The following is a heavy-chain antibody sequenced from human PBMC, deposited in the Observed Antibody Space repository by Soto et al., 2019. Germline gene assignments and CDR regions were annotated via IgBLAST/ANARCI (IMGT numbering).Heavy chain of an antibody. Sequence: GGSLRLSCAASGFTFSSYGMHWVRQAPGKGLEWVAVIWYDGSNKYYADSVKGRFTISRDNSKNTLYLQMNSLRAEDTAVYYCARDSRSKFDFWSGGMDVWGKGTTVTVSS. J-gene: IGHJ6*03. D-gene: IGHD3-3*01. V-gene: IGHV3-33*01. CDR3: ARDSRSKFDFWSGGMDV. CDR2: IWYDGSNK. CDR1: GFTFSSYG.